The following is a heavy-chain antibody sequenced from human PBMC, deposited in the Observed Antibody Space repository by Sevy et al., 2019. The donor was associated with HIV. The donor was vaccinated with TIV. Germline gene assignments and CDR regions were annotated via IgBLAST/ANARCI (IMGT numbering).Heavy chain of an antibody. CDR2: IYWNDDK. V-gene: IGHV2-5*01. CDR1: GFSLTTSGVG. Sequence: SGPTLVRPTQTLTLTCTFSGFSLTTSGVGVGWIRQPPGKALEWLAVIYWNDDKRYSPSLKNRLSVTKDTPKNQVVLTMTGMDPVDTATYYCAQSLYGDFVGGFFDPWGQGTLVTISS. CDR3: AQSLYGDFVGGFFDP. J-gene: IGHJ5*02. D-gene: IGHD4-17*01.